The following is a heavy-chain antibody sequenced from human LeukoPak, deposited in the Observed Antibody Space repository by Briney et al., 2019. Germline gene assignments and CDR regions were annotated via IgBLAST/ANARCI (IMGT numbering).Heavy chain of an antibody. Sequence: PGRSLRLSCAASGFTFSSFWMHWVRQAPGKGLVWVSHTNSDGSTTDYADSVRGRFTISRDNAKNTLYLHMNSLTVEDTAVYYCGRGMRDYYGLGYWGQGILVTVSS. V-gene: IGHV3-74*01. CDR3: GRGMRDYYGLGY. D-gene: IGHD3-10*01. J-gene: IGHJ4*02. CDR1: GFTFSSFW. CDR2: TNSDGSTT.